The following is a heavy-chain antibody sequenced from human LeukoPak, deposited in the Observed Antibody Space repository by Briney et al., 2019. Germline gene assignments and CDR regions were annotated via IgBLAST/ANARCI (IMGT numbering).Heavy chain of an antibody. CDR3: AKDVGKWESLHFFDY. D-gene: IGHD1-26*01. Sequence: GGSLRLSCAASGFTFNSYAMNWVRQAPGKGLEWISGISGSGASTYYADSVKGRFTISRDDSRNTLYLQMNSLRGDDTAVYYCAKDVGKWESLHFFDYWGQGTLVTVSS. J-gene: IGHJ4*02. V-gene: IGHV3-23*01. CDR2: ISGSGAST. CDR1: GFTFNSYA.